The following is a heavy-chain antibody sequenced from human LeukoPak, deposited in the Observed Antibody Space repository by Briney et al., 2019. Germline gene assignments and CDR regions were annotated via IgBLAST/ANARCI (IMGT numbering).Heavy chain of an antibody. Sequence: GGSLRLSCTASGFTFSSHWMSWVRRAPGKGLEWVANIKQDGSEEYYVDSVKGRFSISRDNAKNSLYLQMNSLRAEDTAVYYCAKAYYDSSGFYWGQGTLVTVSS. CDR3: AKAYYDSSGFY. D-gene: IGHD3-22*01. V-gene: IGHV3-7*01. J-gene: IGHJ4*02. CDR2: IKQDGSEE. CDR1: GFTFSSHW.